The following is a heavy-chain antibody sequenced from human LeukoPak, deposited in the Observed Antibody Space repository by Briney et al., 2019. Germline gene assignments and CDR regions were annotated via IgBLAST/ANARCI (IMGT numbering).Heavy chain of an antibody. J-gene: IGHJ3*02. D-gene: IGHD3-10*01. V-gene: IGHV4-34*01. Sequence: SETLSLTCAVYGGSFSGYYWSWIRQPPGKGLEWIGEINHSGSTNYNPSLKSRVTISVDTSKNQFSLKLSSVTAADTAVYYCARDDYYGSGSDGAFDIWGQGTMVTVSS. CDR2: INHSGST. CDR1: GGSFSGYY. CDR3: ARDDYYGSGSDGAFDI.